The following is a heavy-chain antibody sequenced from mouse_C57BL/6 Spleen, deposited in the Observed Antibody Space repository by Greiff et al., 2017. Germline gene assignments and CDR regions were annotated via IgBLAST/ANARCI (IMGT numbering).Heavy chain of an antibody. Sequence: VKLQQPGAELVKPGASVKLSCKASGYTFTSYWMQWVKQRPGQGLEWIGEIDPSDSYTNYNQKFKGKATLTVDTSSSTAYMQLSSLTSEDSAVYYCARSANYYGSSAWFAYWGQGTLVTVSA. CDR3: ARSANYYGSSAWFAY. J-gene: IGHJ3*01. D-gene: IGHD1-1*01. V-gene: IGHV1-50*01. CDR1: GYTFTSYW. CDR2: IDPSDSYT.